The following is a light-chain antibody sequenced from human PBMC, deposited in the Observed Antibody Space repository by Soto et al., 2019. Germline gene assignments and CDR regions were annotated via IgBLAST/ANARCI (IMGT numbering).Light chain of an antibody. Sequence: EIVLTQSPGTLSLSPGERATLSCRASQSFSSSYLAWYQQKPGQAPRLLIYGASSRATGIPDRFSGSGSGTDFTLTTSRLEPEDFAVYYCQQYGSSPITFGPGTKVDIK. CDR1: QSFSSSY. CDR3: QQYGSSPIT. J-gene: IGKJ3*01. CDR2: GAS. V-gene: IGKV3-20*01.